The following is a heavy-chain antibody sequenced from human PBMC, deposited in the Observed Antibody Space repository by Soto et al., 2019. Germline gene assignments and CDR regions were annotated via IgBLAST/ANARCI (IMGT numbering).Heavy chain of an antibody. D-gene: IGHD1-7*01. J-gene: IGHJ4*02. Sequence: EVQLLESGGGLVQPGGSLRLSCAASGFTFSSSAMTWVRQAPGKGLEWVSAITGSGGGTYYADSVKGRSAISRDNSKNTLYLQMTSLRADDTAVYYCAKDRRAGGNYGFYSDFWGQGALVIVSS. CDR1: GFTFSSSA. V-gene: IGHV3-23*01. CDR2: ITGSGGGT. CDR3: AKDRRAGGNYGFYSDF.